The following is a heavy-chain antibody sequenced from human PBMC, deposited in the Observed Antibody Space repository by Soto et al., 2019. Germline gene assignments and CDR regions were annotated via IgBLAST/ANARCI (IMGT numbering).Heavy chain of an antibody. J-gene: IGHJ5*02. CDR1: GGSFSGYY. CDR3: ARRKGQWLVYNWFDP. V-gene: IGHV4-34*01. D-gene: IGHD6-19*01. CDR2: INHSGST. Sequence: SETLSLTCAVYGGSFSGYYWSWIRQPPGKGLEWIGEINHSGSTNYNPSLKSRVTISVDTSKNQFSLKLSSVTAADTAVYYCARRKGQWLVYNWFDPWGQGTLVTVS.